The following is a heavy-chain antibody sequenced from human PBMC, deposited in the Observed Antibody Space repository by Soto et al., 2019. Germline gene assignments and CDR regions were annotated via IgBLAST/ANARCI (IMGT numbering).Heavy chain of an antibody. J-gene: IGHJ4*02. CDR3: AKGQFTMIVVVTSFDY. V-gene: IGHV3-23*01. D-gene: IGHD3-22*01. CDR2: ISGSGGST. CDR1: GFTFSSYA. Sequence: GGSLRLSCAASGFTFSSYAMSWVRQAPGKGLEWVSAISGSGGSTYYADSVKGRFTISRDNSKNTLYLQMNSLRAEDTAVYYCAKGQFTMIVVVTSFDYWGQGTLVTVSS.